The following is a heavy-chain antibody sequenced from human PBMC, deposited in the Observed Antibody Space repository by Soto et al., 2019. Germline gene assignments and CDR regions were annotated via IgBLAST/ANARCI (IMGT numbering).Heavy chain of an antibody. J-gene: IGHJ6*02. V-gene: IGHV4-38-2*01. CDR2: LYHIGST. CDR1: GYSISSGNH. D-gene: IGHD2-2*01. Sequence: SETLSLTCAVSGYSISSGNHWAWIRQPPGRGLEWIGSLYHIGSTHYNSSLKSRVTISVDTSKNHFSLELSSVTAADTAMYYCRSSTSXXXDSCVDVWGQGSMVTVSS. CDR3: RSSTSXXXDSCVDV.